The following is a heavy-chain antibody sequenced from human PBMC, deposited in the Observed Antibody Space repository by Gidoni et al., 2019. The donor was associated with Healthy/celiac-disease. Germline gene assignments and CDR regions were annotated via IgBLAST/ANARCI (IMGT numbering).Heavy chain of an antibody. CDR3: ARDRGIAAAGIG. D-gene: IGHD6-13*01. Sequence: EVQLVESGGGLVKPGGSLRLSCAASGFTFSSYSMNWVRQAPGKGLEWVSSISSSSSYIYYADSVKGRFTISRDNAKNSLYLQMNSLRAEDTAVYYCARDRGIAAAGIGWGQGTLVTVSS. J-gene: IGHJ4*02. CDR2: ISSSSSYI. V-gene: IGHV3-21*01. CDR1: GFTFSSYS.